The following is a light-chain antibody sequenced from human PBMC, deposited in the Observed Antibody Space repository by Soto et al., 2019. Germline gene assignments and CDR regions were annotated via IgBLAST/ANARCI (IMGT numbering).Light chain of an antibody. CDR1: QSVPKNY. V-gene: IGKV3-20*01. Sequence: EIVLTQSPGTLSLSPGERATLSCRASQSVPKNYLAWYQQKPGQAPRLLIYGPSSRATGIPDRFSGSGSGTDFTLSISRLEPEDFAVYYCHQYATSPQTFGQGTKLEVK. J-gene: IGKJ1*01. CDR2: GPS. CDR3: HQYATSPQT.